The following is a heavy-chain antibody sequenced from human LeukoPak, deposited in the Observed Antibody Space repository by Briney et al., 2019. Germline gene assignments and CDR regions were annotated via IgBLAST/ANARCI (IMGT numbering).Heavy chain of an antibody. CDR3: ARDHRVVPAARVYYYYYMDV. CDR2: IYTSGST. V-gene: IGHV4-4*07. D-gene: IGHD2-2*01. CDR1: GGSISSYY. Sequence: SETLSLTCTVSGGSISSYYWSWIRQPAGKGLEWIGRIYTSGSTNYNPSLKSRVTMSVDTSKNQFSLKLSSVTAADTAVYYCARDHRVVPAARVYYYYYMDVWGKGTTVTVSS. J-gene: IGHJ6*03.